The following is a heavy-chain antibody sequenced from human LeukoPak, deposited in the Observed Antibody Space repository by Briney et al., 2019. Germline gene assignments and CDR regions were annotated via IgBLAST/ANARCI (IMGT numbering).Heavy chain of an antibody. J-gene: IGHJ4*02. V-gene: IGHV3-30*18. CDR2: ISYDGSNK. CDR1: GFTFSSYG. Sequence: PTGGSLRLSCAASGFTFSSYGMHWVRQAPGKGLEWVAVISYDGSNKYYADSVKGRFTISRDNSKNTLYLQMNSLRAEDTAVYYCAKIPPVIRERLFEYFDYWGQGTLVTVSS. D-gene: IGHD6-25*01. CDR3: AKIPPVIRERLFEYFDY.